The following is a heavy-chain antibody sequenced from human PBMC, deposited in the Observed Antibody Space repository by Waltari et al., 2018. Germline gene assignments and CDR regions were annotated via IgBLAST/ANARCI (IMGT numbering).Heavy chain of an antibody. CDR3: AREQQLAHDAFDI. CDR1: GFTFRSLA. CDR2: ISYDGSNK. Sequence: QVQLVESGGGVVQPGWTRCPSSAASGFTFRSLALHWVRQAPGKGREWVAVISYDGSNKYYADSVKGRFTISRDNSKNTLYLQMNSLRAEDTAVYYCAREQQLAHDAFDIWGQGTMVTVSS. J-gene: IGHJ3*02. D-gene: IGHD6-13*01. V-gene: IGHV3-30-3*01.